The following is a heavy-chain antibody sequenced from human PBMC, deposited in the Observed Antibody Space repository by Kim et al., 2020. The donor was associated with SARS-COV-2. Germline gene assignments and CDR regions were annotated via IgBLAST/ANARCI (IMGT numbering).Heavy chain of an antibody. CDR1: GGSFSGYY. D-gene: IGHD6-19*01. CDR2: INHSGST. V-gene: IGHV4-34*01. Sequence: SETLSLTCAVYGGSFSGYYWSWIRQPPGKGLEWIGEINHSGSTNYNPSLKSRVTISVDTSKNQFSLKLSSVTAADTAVYYCARGRYSSGWYLRAVDIWG. J-gene: IGHJ3*02. CDR3: ARGRYSSGWYLRAVDI.